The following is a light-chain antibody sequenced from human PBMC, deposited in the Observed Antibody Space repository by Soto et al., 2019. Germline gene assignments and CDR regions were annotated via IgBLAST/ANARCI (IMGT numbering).Light chain of an antibody. CDR3: CSYAGSSVV. Sequence: QTVVTQEPSFSVSPGGTVTLTCGLNSGSVSTSYYPSWYQQTPGQPPRTLIDRTNTRSSGVPDRFSGSKSGNTASLTISGLHAEDEADYYCCSYAGSSVVFGGGTKLTVL. CDR1: SGSVSTSYY. J-gene: IGLJ2*01. V-gene: IGLV8-61*01. CDR2: RTN.